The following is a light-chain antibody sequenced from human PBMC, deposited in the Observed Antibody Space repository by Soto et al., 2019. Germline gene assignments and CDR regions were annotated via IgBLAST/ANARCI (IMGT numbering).Light chain of an antibody. J-gene: IGKJ1*01. Sequence: EVVLTQSPATLSLSPGERATLSCRASQGIRNYLAWYQQKVGQAPRILIYDASNRAPGIPARFSGSGSGTDFTLTISSLEPEDFAVYFCQQRSNWPAFGQGTKVEIK. V-gene: IGKV3-11*01. CDR3: QQRSNWPA. CDR2: DAS. CDR1: QGIRNY.